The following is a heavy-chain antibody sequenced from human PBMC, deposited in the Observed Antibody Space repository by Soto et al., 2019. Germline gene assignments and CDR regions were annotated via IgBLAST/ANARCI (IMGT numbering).Heavy chain of an antibody. CDR1: CGSISSGGYY. J-gene: IGHJ3*02. CDR3: ARVIGKSHAFDI. D-gene: IGHD2-21*01. V-gene: IGHV4-31*03. Sequence: PSETLSLTCTVSCGSISSGGYYWSWIRQHPGKGLEWIGYIYYSGSTYYNPSLKSRVTISVDTSKNQFSLKLSSVTAADTAVYHCARVIGKSHAFDIWGQGTMVTVSS. CDR2: IYYSGST.